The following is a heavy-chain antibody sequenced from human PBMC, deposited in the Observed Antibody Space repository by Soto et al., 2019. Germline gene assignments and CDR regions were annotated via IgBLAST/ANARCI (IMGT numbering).Heavy chain of an antibody. D-gene: IGHD2-21*02. CDR3: ARGDLAHCGADCSVPFDS. CDR1: GFTFSSYA. CDR2: TSYDGYNK. J-gene: IGHJ4*02. Sequence: QVQLVESGGGVVQPGKSLRLSCAASGFTFSSYAMYWVRQAPGKGLEWVALTSYDGYNKYYADSVKGRFTISRDNFKNTLYLQINSLKAEDTAVYYCARGDLAHCGADCSVPFDSWGQGTLVTVSS. V-gene: IGHV3-30-3*01.